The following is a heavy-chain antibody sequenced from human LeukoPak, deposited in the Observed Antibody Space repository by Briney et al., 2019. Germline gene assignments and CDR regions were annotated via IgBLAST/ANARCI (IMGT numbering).Heavy chain of an antibody. J-gene: IGHJ5*02. D-gene: IGHD2-15*01. CDR3: ARDRHVVVVAATTYNWFDP. CDR1: GYTFTSYY. CDR2: INPSGGST. V-gene: IGHV1-46*01. Sequence: ASVKVSCKASGYTFTSYYMHWVRQAPGQGLEWMGIINPSGGSTSYAQEFQGRVTMTRDTSTSTVYMELSSLRSEDTAVYYCARDRHVVVVAATTYNWFDPWGQGTLVTVSS.